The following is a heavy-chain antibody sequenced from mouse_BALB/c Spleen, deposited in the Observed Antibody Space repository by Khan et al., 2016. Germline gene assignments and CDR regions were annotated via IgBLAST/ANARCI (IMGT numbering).Heavy chain of an antibody. V-gene: IGHV3-8*02. CDR3: ARRVDGSSYYYAMDY. D-gene: IGHD1-1*01. Sequence: EVQLQESGPSLVKPSQTLSLTCSVTGDSITSGYWNWIRKFPGNKLEYMGYISYSGSTYYNPSLKSRISITRETSKNQYYLQLNSVTTEDTATYYCARRVDGSSYYYAMDYWGQGTSVTVSS. CDR1: GDSITSGY. CDR2: ISYSGST. J-gene: IGHJ4*01.